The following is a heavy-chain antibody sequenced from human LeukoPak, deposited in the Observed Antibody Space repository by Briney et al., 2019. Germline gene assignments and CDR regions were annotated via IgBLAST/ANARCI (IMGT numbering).Heavy chain of an antibody. D-gene: IGHD2-15*01. CDR3: ARGNCSGGSCYLSDYYYGMDV. J-gene: IGHJ6*02. CDR2: MSPNSGNT. V-gene: IGHV1-8*01. Sequence: ASVKVSCKASGYTFTSYDINWVRQATGQGLEWMGWMSPNSGNTGYAQKFQGRVTITADESTSTAYMELSSLRSEDTAVYYCARGNCSGGSCYLSDYYYGMDVWGQGTTVTVSS. CDR1: GYTFTSYD.